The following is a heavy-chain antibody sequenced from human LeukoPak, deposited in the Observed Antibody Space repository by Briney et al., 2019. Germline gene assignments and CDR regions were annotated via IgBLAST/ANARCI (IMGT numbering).Heavy chain of an antibody. CDR3: ARLTYYDFWSGYYSRLDP. J-gene: IGHJ5*02. D-gene: IGHD3-3*01. CDR2: INHSGST. CDR1: GGSFSGYY. V-gene: IGHV4-34*01. Sequence: SETLSLTCAVYGGSFSGYYWSWIRQPPGKGLEWIGEINHSGSTNYNPSLKSRVTISVDTSKNQFSLKLSSVTAADTAVYYCARLTYYDFWSGYYSRLDPWGQGTLVTVSS.